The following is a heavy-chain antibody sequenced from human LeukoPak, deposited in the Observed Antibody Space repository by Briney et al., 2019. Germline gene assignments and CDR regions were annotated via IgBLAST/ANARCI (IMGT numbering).Heavy chain of an antibody. D-gene: IGHD1-14*01. CDR3: ARGHRQSDY. CDR1: GFTFSSYS. J-gene: IGHJ4*02. V-gene: IGHV4-34*01. Sequence: GSLRLSCAASGFTFSSYSMNWIRQPPGKGLEWIGEINHSGSTNYNPSLKSRVTISVDTSKNQFSLKLSSVTAADTAVYYCARGHRQSDYWGQGTLVTVSS. CDR2: INHSGST.